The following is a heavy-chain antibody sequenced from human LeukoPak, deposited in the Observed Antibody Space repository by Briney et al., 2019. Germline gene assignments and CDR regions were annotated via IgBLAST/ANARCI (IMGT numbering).Heavy chain of an antibody. CDR2: LYYSGTT. CDR1: GGSISSGSYY. V-gene: IGHV4-39*01. Sequence: TPSETLSLTCTDSGGSISSGSYYWDWIRQPPGKGLEWIGSLYYSGTTYYNPSLKSRVIISVDTSKNQVSLRLSSVTAADTAVYYCARRARDRGSYYNYWGQGTLVTVSS. J-gene: IGHJ4*02. CDR3: ARRARDRGSYYNY. D-gene: IGHD1-26*01.